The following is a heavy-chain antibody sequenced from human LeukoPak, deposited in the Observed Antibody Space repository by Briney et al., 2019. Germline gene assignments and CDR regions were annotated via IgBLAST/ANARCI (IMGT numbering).Heavy chain of an antibody. D-gene: IGHD5-12*01. CDR1: GFTFDDYA. CDR2: ISWDSGSI. CDR3: AKDRYSGNDYGYFQN. V-gene: IGHV3-9*03. J-gene: IGHJ1*01. Sequence: PGRSLRLSCPASGFTFDDYAMHWVRLPPRTGLGWVSGISWDSGSIGYAHSVTGRSTISRDNATHSLYLQMNSLRAEDVALYYGAKDRYSGNDYGYFQNWGQGTLVTVSS.